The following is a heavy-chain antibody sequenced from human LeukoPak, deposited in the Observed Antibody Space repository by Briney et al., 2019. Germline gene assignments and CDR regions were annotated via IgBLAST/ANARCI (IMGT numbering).Heavy chain of an antibody. Sequence: EASVKVSCKTSGYSFTIYHMHWVRQAPGQGLEWMGWISAYNGNTNYAQKLQGRVTMTTDTSTSTAYMELRSLRSDDTAVYYCARGPPHGPYYFDYWGQGTLVTVSS. D-gene: IGHD2-8*01. CDR3: ARGPPHGPYYFDY. V-gene: IGHV1-18*04. CDR2: ISAYNGNT. CDR1: GYSFTIYH. J-gene: IGHJ4*02.